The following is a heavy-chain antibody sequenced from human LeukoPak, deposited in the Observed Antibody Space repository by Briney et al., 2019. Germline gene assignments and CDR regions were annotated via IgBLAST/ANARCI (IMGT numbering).Heavy chain of an antibody. CDR3: ARAGYYGDHDY. V-gene: IGHV3-66*02. Sequence: PGGSLSLSCAASGYTVSSNYMSWVRQAPGKGLEWVSVIYSGGSTYYADSVKGRFTISRDNSKNTLYLQMNSLRAEDTAVYYCARAGYYGDHDYWGQGTLVTVSS. CDR1: GYTVSSNY. J-gene: IGHJ4*02. CDR2: IYSGGST. D-gene: IGHD4-17*01.